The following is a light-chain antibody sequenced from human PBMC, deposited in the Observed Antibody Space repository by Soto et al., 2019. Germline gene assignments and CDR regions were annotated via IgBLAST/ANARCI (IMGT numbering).Light chain of an antibody. V-gene: IGKV1-39*01. Sequence: DIQMTQAPSSLSASVGDRITITCRASQSITNYLNWYQQKPGKAPKLLICAASSLQSGVPSRFSGSGSGTDFTLTISSVQPEDFATYYCQQSDSTPYTFGQGTKVDIK. CDR3: QQSDSTPYT. J-gene: IGKJ2*01. CDR1: QSITNY. CDR2: AAS.